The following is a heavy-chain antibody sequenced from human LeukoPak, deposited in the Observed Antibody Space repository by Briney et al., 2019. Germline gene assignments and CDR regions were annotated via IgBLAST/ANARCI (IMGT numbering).Heavy chain of an antibody. J-gene: IGHJ3*02. CDR2: ISWNSGSI. D-gene: IGHD3-16*01. Sequence: SLRLYCAASGFTFDDYAMHWLRQAPGQGLEWVSGISWNSGSIGYADYVKGRFTISRDNAKNSLYLHMHSLRATDTDLYHCAKAPQPGFFGEYPLEIWGQGTLVTVSS. CDR3: AKAPQPGFFGEYPLEI. CDR1: GFTFDDYA. V-gene: IGHV3-9*01.